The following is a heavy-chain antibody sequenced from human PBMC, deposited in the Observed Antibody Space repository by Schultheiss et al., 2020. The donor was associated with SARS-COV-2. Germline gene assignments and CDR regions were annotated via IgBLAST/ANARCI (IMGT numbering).Heavy chain of an antibody. CDR1: GFTFSGSA. Sequence: GGSLRLSCAASGFTFSGSAMHWVRQAPGKGLEWVAVIWYDGSNKYYADSVKGRFTISRDNSKNTLYLQMNSLRAEDTAVYYCASGGSSSWYGGKTPFDYWGQGTLVTVSS. CDR3: ASGGSSSWYGGKTPFDY. D-gene: IGHD6-13*01. J-gene: IGHJ4*02. CDR2: IWYDGSNK. V-gene: IGHV3-30*07.